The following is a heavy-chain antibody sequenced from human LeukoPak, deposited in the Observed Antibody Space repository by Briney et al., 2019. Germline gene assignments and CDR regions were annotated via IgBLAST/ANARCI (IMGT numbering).Heavy chain of an antibody. V-gene: IGHV3-23*01. J-gene: IGHJ4*02. Sequence: GGSLRLSCAASGFTFSSYSMSWVRQAPGKGLEWVSGINGSGGSTYYADPVKGRFTISRDNNKNTLYLQMNSLRAEDTAEFYCAKSSVEMSTKYFDYWGQGTLVTVSS. CDR1: GFTFSSYS. CDR3: AKSSVEMSTKYFDY. D-gene: IGHD5-24*01. CDR2: INGSGGST.